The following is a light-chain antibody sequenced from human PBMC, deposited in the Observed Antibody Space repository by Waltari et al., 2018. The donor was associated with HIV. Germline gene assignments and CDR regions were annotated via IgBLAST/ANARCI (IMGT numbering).Light chain of an antibody. CDR3: QQTYGTPD. J-gene: IGKJ5*01. V-gene: IGKV1-39*01. CDR1: QGISTY. Sequence: DIQMTQSPSSLSASVGDRVTIACRASQGISTYLNWYQHKPGRAPRLIIYATSSLESGVPSRFSGTGSVTDFSLTISNLQPEDFATYYCQQTYGTPDFGQGTRLDIK. CDR2: ATS.